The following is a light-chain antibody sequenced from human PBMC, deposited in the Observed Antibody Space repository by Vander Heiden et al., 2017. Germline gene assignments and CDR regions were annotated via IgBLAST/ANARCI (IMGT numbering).Light chain of an antibody. CDR2: EVD. CDR3: VSYGGNDNFYV. Sequence: QPAFTQPPSASASPGQPVTTSCPGPSSDICSYNIVSWYQQYPGKVPRLILFEVDKRPSGVPHRFSGSKSGNTASLTVSGLQAEDEADYYCVSYGGNDNFYVFGTGTALTVL. CDR1: SSDICSYNI. V-gene: IGLV2-8*01. J-gene: IGLJ1*01.